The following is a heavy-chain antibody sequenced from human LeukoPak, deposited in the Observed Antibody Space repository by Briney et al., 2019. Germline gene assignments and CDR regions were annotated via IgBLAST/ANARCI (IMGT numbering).Heavy chain of an antibody. D-gene: IGHD3-22*01. CDR3: ARVAYYYDSSGYYFYYWFDP. Sequence: ASVKVSCKASGYTFTSYDINWVRQATGQGLEWMGWMNPNSGNTGYAQKFQGRVTMTRNTSISTAYMELSSLRSEDTAVYYCARVAYYYDSSGYYFYYWFDPWGQGTLVTVSS. V-gene: IGHV1-8*01. CDR1: GYTFTSYD. CDR2: MNPNSGNT. J-gene: IGHJ5*02.